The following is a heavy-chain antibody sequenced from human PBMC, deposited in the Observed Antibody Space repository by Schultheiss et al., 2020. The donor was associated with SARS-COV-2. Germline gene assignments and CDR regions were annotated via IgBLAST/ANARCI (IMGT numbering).Heavy chain of an antibody. V-gene: IGHV3-48*03. J-gene: IGHJ4*02. Sequence: GGSLRLSCAASGFTFSSYEMNWVRQAPGKGLEWVSYINSSGRTKYYAGSVKGRFTISRDNAQNSLYLQMESLTVEDTAVYYCARGDTYNSYDSGQKGSDYWGQGTLVTVSS. CDR3: ARGDTYNSYDSGQKGSDY. CDR2: INSSGRTK. D-gene: IGHD3-22*01. CDR1: GFTFSSYE.